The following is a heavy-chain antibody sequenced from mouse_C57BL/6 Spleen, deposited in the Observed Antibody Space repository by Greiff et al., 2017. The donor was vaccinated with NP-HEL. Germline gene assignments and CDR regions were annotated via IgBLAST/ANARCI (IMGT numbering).Heavy chain of an antibody. CDR2: ISYSGST. Sequence: EVQVVESGPGMVKPSQSLSLTCTVTGYSITSGYDWHWIRHFPGNKLEWMGYISYSGSTNYNPSLKNRISITHDTSKNHFFLKLNSVTTEDTATYYCARDDGYFAYWGQGTLVTVSA. CDR1: GYSITSGYD. CDR3: ARDDGYFAY. D-gene: IGHD2-3*01. V-gene: IGHV3-1*01. J-gene: IGHJ3*01.